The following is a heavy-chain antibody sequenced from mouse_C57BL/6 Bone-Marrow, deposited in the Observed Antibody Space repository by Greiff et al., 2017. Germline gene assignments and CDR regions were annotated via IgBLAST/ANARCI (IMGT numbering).Heavy chain of an antibody. D-gene: IGHD2-3*01. CDR2: LLPGSGST. CDR3: SFYDGRGFAY. CDR1: GYTFPGYW. Sequence: VQLQQSGAELMKPGASVKLSCKATGYTFPGYWIEWVKQRPGHGLEWNGELLPGSGSTNYNEKLKGKATFTADPSSNTAYMRLSSLTTEDSAIYYCSFYDGRGFAYWGQGTLVTVSA. J-gene: IGHJ3*01. V-gene: IGHV1-9*01.